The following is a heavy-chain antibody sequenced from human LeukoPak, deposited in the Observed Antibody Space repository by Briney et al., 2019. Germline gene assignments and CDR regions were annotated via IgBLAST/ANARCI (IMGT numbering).Heavy chain of an antibody. D-gene: IGHD3-10*01. CDR1: GFTFSSYS. J-gene: IGHJ4*02. CDR2: IRYDGSNK. V-gene: IGHV3-30*02. Sequence: PGGSLRLSCAASGFTFSSYSMNWVRQAPGKGLEWVAFIRYDGSNKYYADSVKGRFTISRDNSKNTLYLQMNSLRAEDTAVYYCAAYMVRGSNNPDYFDYWGQGTLVTVSS. CDR3: AAYMVRGSNNPDYFDY.